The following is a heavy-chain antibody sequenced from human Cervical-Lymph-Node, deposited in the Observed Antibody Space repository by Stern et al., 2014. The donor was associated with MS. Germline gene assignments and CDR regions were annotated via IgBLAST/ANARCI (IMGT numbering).Heavy chain of an antibody. J-gene: IGHJ4*02. D-gene: IGHD2-15*01. CDR2: VSWNSGNI. CDR3: AKDINLRGTYYFDY. V-gene: IGHV3-9*01. Sequence: QLGESGGGLVQPGRSLRLSCAASGFTFEDYAMHWVRQAPGKGLEWHSGVSWNSGNIGYADSVKGRFTISRDNAKNSLYLQMNSLRAEDTALYYCAKDINLRGTYYFDYWGQGTLVTVSS. CDR1: GFTFEDYA.